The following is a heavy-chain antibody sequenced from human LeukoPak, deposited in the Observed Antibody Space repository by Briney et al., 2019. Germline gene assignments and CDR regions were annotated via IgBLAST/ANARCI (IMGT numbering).Heavy chain of an antibody. D-gene: IGHD6-13*01. CDR3: VRDGEGAGISVNYWFDP. CDR2: INPSGGST. V-gene: IGHV1-46*01. J-gene: IGHJ5*02. CDR1: GYTFTGYY. Sequence: ASVKVSCKASGYTFTGYYMHWVRQAPGQGLEWMGIINPSGGSTSYAQKFQGRVTMTRDTSTSTAYMELRGLRSEDTAVYYCVRDGEGAGISVNYWFDPWGQGTLVTVSS.